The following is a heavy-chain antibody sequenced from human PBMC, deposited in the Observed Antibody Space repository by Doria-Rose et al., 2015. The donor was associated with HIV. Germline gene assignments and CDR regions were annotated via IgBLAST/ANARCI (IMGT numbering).Heavy chain of an antibody. D-gene: IGHD4-17*01. Sequence: PGASVKVSCKASGYTFTEYYMSWVRQAPGQGPEWMGWINPNSGGTDYAQKFQGRVTMTRDTSISTAYMELSSLRSDDTAVYYCAREDDLITTVTTFTYWGQGTLVTVSS. CDR2: INPNSGGT. J-gene: IGHJ4*02. V-gene: IGHV1-2*02. CDR1: GYTFTEYY. CDR3: AREDDLITTVTTFTY.